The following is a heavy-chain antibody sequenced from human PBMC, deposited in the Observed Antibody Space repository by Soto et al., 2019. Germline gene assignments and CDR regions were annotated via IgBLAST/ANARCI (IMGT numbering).Heavy chain of an antibody. D-gene: IGHD6-13*01. CDR2: ISGSGGST. V-gene: IGHV3-23*01. CDR3: AKGQQLVRVGYYFDY. J-gene: IGHJ4*02. CDR1: GFTFSSYA. Sequence: GGSLRLSCAASGFTFSSYAMSWVRQAPGKGLEWVSAISGSGGSTYYADSGKGRFTISRDNSKNTLYLQMNSLRAEDTAVYYCAKGQQLVRVGYYFDYWGQGTLVTVSS.